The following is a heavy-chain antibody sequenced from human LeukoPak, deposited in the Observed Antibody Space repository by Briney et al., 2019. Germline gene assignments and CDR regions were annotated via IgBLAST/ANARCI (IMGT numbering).Heavy chain of an antibody. CDR1: GYTFTGYY. D-gene: IGHD2-15*01. Sequence: RASVKVSCKASGYTFTGYYLHWVRQAPGQGLEWMGWISTGNGDTIYTHQLQDRLTMTIDTSTGTAYMELRSLVSDDTALYFCARDFCSGGNCYHSLAYWGQGALITVSS. CDR2: ISTGNGDT. J-gene: IGHJ4*02. V-gene: IGHV1/OR15-2*03. CDR3: ARDFCSGGNCYHSLAY.